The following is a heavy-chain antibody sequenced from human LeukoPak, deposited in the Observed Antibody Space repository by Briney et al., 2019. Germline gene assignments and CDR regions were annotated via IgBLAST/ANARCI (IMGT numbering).Heavy chain of an antibody. CDR3: ARVTYAVPDY. Sequence: PGGSLLLSCAASAFTSSSYEMNWVRQPPPRGLEWVSYISSSSKNIYFADSGKGRFTISRDNAKNSLFLQMNSLRAEDTAVYSCARVTYAVPDYWGQGTLVAVSS. J-gene: IGHJ4*02. V-gene: IGHV3-48*03. CDR2: ISSSSKNI. D-gene: IGHD2/OR15-2a*01. CDR1: AFTSSSYE.